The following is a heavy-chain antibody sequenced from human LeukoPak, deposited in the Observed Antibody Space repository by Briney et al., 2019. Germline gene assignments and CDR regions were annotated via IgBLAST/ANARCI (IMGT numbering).Heavy chain of an antibody. V-gene: IGHV3-20*04. CDR1: GFTFNDYG. J-gene: IGHJ6*02. D-gene: IGHD3-10*01. Sequence: PGGSLRLSCAASGFTFNDYGMTWVRQAPGKGLEWVSGLNWNGDITRYADSVKGTFKISRDNAKNSVYLQMDSLSAEDTAFYYCARGYGAGNYRRPFYGMDVWGQGTTVTVSS. CDR2: LNWNGDIT. CDR3: ARGYGAGNYRRPFYGMDV.